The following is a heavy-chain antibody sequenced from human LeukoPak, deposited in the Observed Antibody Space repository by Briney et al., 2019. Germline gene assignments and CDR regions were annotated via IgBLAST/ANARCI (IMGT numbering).Heavy chain of an antibody. D-gene: IGHD3-10*01. J-gene: IGHJ5*02. Sequence: GGSLRLSCAASGFSVSSTYMSWVRQAPGKGLEWVSLIYTSGSTFYADSVMGRFTNSRDNSKNTLFLQMNSLRAEDSAVYYCTRDRAGTQSWVEFDLWGQGTLVTVSS. CDR1: GFSVSSTY. CDR3: TRDRAGTQSWVEFDL. V-gene: IGHV3-66*03. CDR2: IYTSGST.